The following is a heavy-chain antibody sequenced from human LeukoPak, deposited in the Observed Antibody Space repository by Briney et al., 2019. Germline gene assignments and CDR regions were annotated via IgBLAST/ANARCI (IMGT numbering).Heavy chain of an antibody. CDR3: AREGEQWRLTGYFDY. CDR1: GASLSGYY. D-gene: IGHD6-19*01. V-gene: IGHV4-59*01. Sequence: SETLSLTCTVSGASLSGYYWSWIRQPPGKGLEWIGYIYYSGSTNYNPSLKSRVTISVDTSKNQFSLKLSSVTAADTAVYYCAREGEQWRLTGYFDYWGQGTLVTVSS. J-gene: IGHJ4*02. CDR2: IYYSGST.